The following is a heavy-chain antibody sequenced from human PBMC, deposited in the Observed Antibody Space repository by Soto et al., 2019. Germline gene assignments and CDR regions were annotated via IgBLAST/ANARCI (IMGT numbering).Heavy chain of an antibody. Sequence: GGSLRLSCAASGFTFSGSAIHWVRQASGKGLEWVGRIRTRTDAYATEYAASVKGRFTISRDDPKNTAFLQMNGLKTEDTAVYYCIPYSSGLFDYWGPGTLVTVSS. CDR3: IPYSSGLFDY. V-gene: IGHV3-73*01. CDR2: IRTRTDAYAT. CDR1: GFTFSGSA. D-gene: IGHD5-18*01. J-gene: IGHJ4*02.